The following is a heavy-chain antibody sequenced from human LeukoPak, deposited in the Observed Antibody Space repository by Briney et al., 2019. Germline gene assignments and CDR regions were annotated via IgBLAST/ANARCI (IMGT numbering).Heavy chain of an antibody. J-gene: IGHJ4*02. CDR3: ARASANNYGLFDY. D-gene: IGHD5-18*01. V-gene: IGHV3-74*01. Sequence: GGPLRLSCAASEFTLSGYWMHWVRQAPGKGLVWVSRISPDGSTTNYAGSVRGRFTISRDSAKNTLYLQMSSLRADDTAVYYCARASANNYGLFDYWGRGTLVTVSS. CDR2: ISPDGSTT. CDR1: EFTLSGYW.